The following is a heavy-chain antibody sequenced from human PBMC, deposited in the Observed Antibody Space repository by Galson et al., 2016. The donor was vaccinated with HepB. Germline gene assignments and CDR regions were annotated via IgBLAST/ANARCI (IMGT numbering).Heavy chain of an antibody. CDR2: INAGNGNT. Sequence: SVKVSCKASGYAFTSYAMHWVRQAPGQRLEWMGWINAGNGNTKYSQKFQGRVTITRDTSASTAYMELSSLKSEDTAVYYGARERTRLRFLEWLSHPQNWFDPWGQGTLVTVSS. V-gene: IGHV1-3*01. CDR3: ARERTRLRFLEWLSHPQNWFDP. J-gene: IGHJ5*02. D-gene: IGHD3-3*01. CDR1: GYAFTSYA.